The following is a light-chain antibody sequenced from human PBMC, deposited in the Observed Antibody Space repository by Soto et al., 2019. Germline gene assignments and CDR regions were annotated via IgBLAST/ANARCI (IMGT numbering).Light chain of an antibody. V-gene: IGKV3-11*01. Sequence: IVLAQSGATVTLTPEGSTTLSCRASQSVGSSLAWYQQKLGQAPRLLIYAASDRATGIPGRFSGSGSGTDFTLIISSLEPEDFAFYYCQQGNTWPWTFGQGTKV. CDR3: QQGNTWPWT. J-gene: IGKJ1*01. CDR2: AAS. CDR1: QSVGSS.